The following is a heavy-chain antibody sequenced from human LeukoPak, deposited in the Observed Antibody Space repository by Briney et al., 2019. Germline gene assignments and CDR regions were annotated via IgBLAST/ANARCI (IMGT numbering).Heavy chain of an antibody. Sequence: ASVKVSCRASGYTFTRYGISWVRQAPGQGLEWMGWISVYNGNTNYTQKVQGRVTMTTETSTSTAYMELRSLRSDDTAVYYCARDYSRGDPDYWGQGTLVTVSS. CDR1: GYTFTRYG. CDR3: ARDYSRGDPDY. V-gene: IGHV1-18*01. J-gene: IGHJ4*02. CDR2: ISVYNGNT. D-gene: IGHD6-19*01.